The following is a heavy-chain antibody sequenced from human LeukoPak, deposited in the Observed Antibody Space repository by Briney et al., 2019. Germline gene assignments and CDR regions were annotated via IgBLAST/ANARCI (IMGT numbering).Heavy chain of an antibody. V-gene: IGHV3-23*01. CDR2: ISGSGGGT. J-gene: IGHJ4*02. CDR1: GFTFSSYA. Sequence: PGGSLRLSCAASGFTFSSYAMSWVRQAPGKGLEWVSAISGSGGGTYYADSVKGRFTISRDNSKNTLYLQMNSLRAEDTAVYYCAKEELLRYFDWSPTFDYWGQGTLVTVSS. CDR3: AKEELLRYFDWSPTFDY. D-gene: IGHD3-9*01.